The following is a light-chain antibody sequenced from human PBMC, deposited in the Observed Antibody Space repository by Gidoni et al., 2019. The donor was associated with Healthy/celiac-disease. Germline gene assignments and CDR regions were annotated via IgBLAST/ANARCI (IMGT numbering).Light chain of an antibody. CDR2: DAS. CDR3: QQRSNWPGT. CDR1: QSVSSY. J-gene: IGKJ1*01. Sequence: EIVLTQSPATLYLSPGERATLSFRPSQSVSSYLSCYPQKPGKAPRLLIYDASHRAPGIPASFSGSGAWTDFTLTISSLEPEDFAVYYCQQRSNWPGTFGQGTKVEIK. V-gene: IGKV3-11*01.